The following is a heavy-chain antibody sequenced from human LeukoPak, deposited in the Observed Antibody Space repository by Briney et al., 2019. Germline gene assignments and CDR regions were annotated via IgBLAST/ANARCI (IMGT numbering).Heavy chain of an antibody. Sequence: PSETLSLTCTVSGVSISSLPWSWIRQPPGGGLESIGSISNTGATNYNPSLKSRVTISVDTSNNEVSLKVTSVNAADTAVYYCARGSDSYGYPYYYYYYMDVWGKGTTVTVSS. V-gene: IGHV4-59*11. D-gene: IGHD5-18*01. J-gene: IGHJ6*03. CDR1: GVSISSLP. CDR2: ISNTGAT. CDR3: ARGSDSYGYPYYYYYYMDV.